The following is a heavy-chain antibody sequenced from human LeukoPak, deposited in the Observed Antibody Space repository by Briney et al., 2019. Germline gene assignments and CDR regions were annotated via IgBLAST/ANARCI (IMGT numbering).Heavy chain of an antibody. D-gene: IGHD3-3*01. CDR1: GFTFSSYV. J-gene: IGHJ5*02. CDR3: GKPSAITIFGVATNWFDP. Sequence: SGGSLRLSCAASGFTFSSYVMHWVRQAPGKGLEWVAFIRYGGSNKYYGDSVRGRFTISRDNSKNTLYLPMNSLTPEDTAVYYCGKPSAITIFGVATNWFDPWGQGTLVTVSS. V-gene: IGHV3-30*02. CDR2: IRYGGSNK.